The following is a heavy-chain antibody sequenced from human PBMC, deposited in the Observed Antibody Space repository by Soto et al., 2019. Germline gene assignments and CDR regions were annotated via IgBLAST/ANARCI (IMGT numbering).Heavy chain of an antibody. D-gene: IGHD2-8*01. CDR3: ARNLNGFFDS. CDR1: GDSAVSNRAA. J-gene: IGHJ4*02. Sequence: SEALSLTCAISGDSAVSNRAAGNWISPSPTRGQERIGKTVHRSKRKNDHAPSTKSRIRINADTTKNQSTLQLNSVTPDDTAVYFCARNLNGFFDSWGQGTRVTASS. V-gene: IGHV6-1*01. CDR2: TVHRSKRKN.